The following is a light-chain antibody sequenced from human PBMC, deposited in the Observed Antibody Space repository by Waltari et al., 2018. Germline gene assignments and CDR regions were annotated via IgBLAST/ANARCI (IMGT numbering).Light chain of an antibody. CDR1: VLGEKD. CDR2: KDI. V-gene: IGLV3-25*03. J-gene: IGLJ3*02. Sequence: SYELTQPPSVSAFLGPTARITSSGDVLGEKDTHWYQQKPGQAPIFIIYKDIERPSGIPERFSGSTSGTIVTLTISGVQADDEADYHCQSTHKSGSWVFGGGTKLTVL. CDR3: QSTHKSGSWV.